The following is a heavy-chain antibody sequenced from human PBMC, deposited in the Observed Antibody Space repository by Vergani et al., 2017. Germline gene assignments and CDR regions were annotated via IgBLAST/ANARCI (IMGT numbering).Heavy chain of an antibody. Sequence: EVQLLESGGGLVQPGGSLRLSCAASGFTFSSYAMSWVRQAPGEGREWVSAISGSGGSTYYADSVKGRFTISRDNSKNTLYLQMNSLRAEDTAVYYCAKGGSYYDIPDGMDVWGQGTTVTVSS. CDR3: AKGGSYYDIPDGMDV. V-gene: IGHV3-23*01. CDR2: ISGSGGST. D-gene: IGHD3-9*01. J-gene: IGHJ6*02. CDR1: GFTFSSYA.